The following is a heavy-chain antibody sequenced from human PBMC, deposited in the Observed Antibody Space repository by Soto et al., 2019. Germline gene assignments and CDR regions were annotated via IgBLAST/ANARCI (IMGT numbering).Heavy chain of an antibody. CDR1: GGSISSYY. V-gene: IGHV4-4*07. CDR2: IYTSGST. CDR3: ARNYYGSGSRYGMDV. D-gene: IGHD3-10*01. Sequence: KTSETLSLTCTVSGGSISSYYWSWIRQPAGKGLEWIGRIYTSGSTNYNPSLKSRVTMSVDTSKNQFSLKLSSVTAADTAVYYCARNYYGSGSRYGMDVWGQGTTVTVSS. J-gene: IGHJ6*02.